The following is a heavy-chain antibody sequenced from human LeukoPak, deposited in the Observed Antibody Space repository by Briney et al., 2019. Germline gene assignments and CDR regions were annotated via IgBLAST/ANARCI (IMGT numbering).Heavy chain of an antibody. CDR1: GFTFSDYY. CDR2: ISSSGSTI. Sequence: GGSLRLSCAASGFTFSDYYMSWIRQAPGKGLEWVSYISSSGSTIYYADSVKGRFTISRDNAKNSLYLQMNSLRAEDTAVYYCARDDPTFTVNTKFVFDYWGQGTLVTVSS. J-gene: IGHJ4*02. V-gene: IGHV3-11*04. D-gene: IGHD4-17*01. CDR3: ARDDPTFTVNTKFVFDY.